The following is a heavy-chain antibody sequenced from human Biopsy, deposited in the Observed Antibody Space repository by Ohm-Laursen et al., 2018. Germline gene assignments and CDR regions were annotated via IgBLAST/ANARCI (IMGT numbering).Heavy chain of an antibody. Sequence: SVKVSCKASGATFSNYAINWLRQASGQGLEWMGGINPMFGTAKYAQRFQGRVTITADKSTSTADMELSSLRSDDTAVYYCARSFGVVINFEHNWFDPWGQGTLVTVSS. D-gene: IGHD3-3*01. V-gene: IGHV1-69*06. J-gene: IGHJ5*02. CDR1: GATFSNYA. CDR3: ARSFGVVINFEHNWFDP. CDR2: INPMFGTA.